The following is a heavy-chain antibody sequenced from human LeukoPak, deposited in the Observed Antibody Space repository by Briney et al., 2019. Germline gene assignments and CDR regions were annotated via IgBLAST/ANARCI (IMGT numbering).Heavy chain of an antibody. J-gene: IGHJ1*01. CDR1: GDSLSGYF. CDR2: IHYSGAT. D-gene: IGHD3-3*01. CDR3: ARHRSPLESFHH. Sequence: SETLSLTCTVSGDSLSGYFWSWIRQTPGKGLEWIGYIHYSGATNYNPSLKSRVTMSVDTSKDQFSLKLSSVNAADTAMYYCARHRSPLESFHHWGQGTLVTVSS. V-gene: IGHV4-59*08.